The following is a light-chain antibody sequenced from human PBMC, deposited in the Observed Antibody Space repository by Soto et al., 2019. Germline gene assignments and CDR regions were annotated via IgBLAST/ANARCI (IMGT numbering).Light chain of an antibody. J-gene: IGLJ2*01. CDR1: SSNIGAGYD. Sequence: QSVLTQPPSVSGAPGQRVTISCTGSSSNIGAGYDVHWYQKLPGTAPKLLIYGNSNRPSGVPDRFSGSKSGTSASLAITGLQAEDEAYYYCQSYDSSLSGPVVFGGGTKLTVL. CDR3: QSYDSSLSGPVV. V-gene: IGLV1-40*01. CDR2: GNS.